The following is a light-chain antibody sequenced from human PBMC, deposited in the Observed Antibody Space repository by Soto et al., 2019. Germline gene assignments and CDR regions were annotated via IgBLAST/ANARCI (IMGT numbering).Light chain of an antibody. V-gene: IGKV1-5*03. Sequence: EIQMTQSPSALSGSVGDRVTITCRASQTISSWLAWYQQKPGKAPKLLIYKASTLKSGVPSRFSGSGSGTEFTLTISSLQPYDFATYYCQHYNSYSEAFGQGTKVDIK. CDR1: QTISSW. CDR3: QHYNSYSEA. CDR2: KAS. J-gene: IGKJ1*01.